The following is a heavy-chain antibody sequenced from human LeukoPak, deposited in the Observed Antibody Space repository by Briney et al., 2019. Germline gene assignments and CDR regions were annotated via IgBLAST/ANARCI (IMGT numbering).Heavy chain of an antibody. CDR1: GFTFSNYW. Sequence: GGSLRLSCAASGFTFSNYWMHWIRQVPGKGLVWVSHIKYDGSATNYADSVKGRFTISRDNAKNSLYLQMNSLRAEDTAVYYCARDPDFWGQGALVTVSS. CDR2: IKYDGSAT. J-gene: IGHJ4*02. V-gene: IGHV3-74*01. CDR3: ARDPDF.